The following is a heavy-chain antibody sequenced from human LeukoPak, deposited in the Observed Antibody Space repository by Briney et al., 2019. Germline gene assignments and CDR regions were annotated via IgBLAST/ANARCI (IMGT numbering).Heavy chain of an antibody. CDR2: IRYDGSNK. J-gene: IGHJ4*02. Sequence: PGGSLRLSCAASGFTFSSYGMHWVRQAPGKGLEWVTFIRYDGSNKYYADSVKGRFTISRDNSKNTLYLQINSLRAEDTAVYYCAKEGGDGYNFIIWGQGTLVTVSS. V-gene: IGHV3-30*02. CDR1: GFTFSSYG. D-gene: IGHD5-24*01. CDR3: AKEGGDGYNFII.